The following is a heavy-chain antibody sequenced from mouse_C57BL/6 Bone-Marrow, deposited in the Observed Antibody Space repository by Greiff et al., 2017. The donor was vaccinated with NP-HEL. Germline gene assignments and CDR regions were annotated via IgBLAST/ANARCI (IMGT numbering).Heavy chain of an antibody. J-gene: IGHJ1*03. D-gene: IGHD1-1*01. V-gene: IGHV14-3*01. CDR2: IDPANGNT. Sequence: VHVKQSVAELVRPGASVKLSCTASGFNIKNTYMHWVKQRPEQDLEWIGRIDPANGNTKYAPKFQGKATITADTSSNTAYLHLSSLTSEDTAIYYCARRYGSRYWYFDVWGTGTTVTVSS. CDR3: ARRYGSRYWYFDV. CDR1: GFNIKNTY.